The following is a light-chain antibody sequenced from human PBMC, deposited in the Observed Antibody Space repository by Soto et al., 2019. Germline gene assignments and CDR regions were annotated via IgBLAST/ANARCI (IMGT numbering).Light chain of an antibody. CDR3: SSHTSGSTRV. J-gene: IGLJ1*01. CDR1: SGDVGGYDY. V-gene: IGLV2-14*01. CDR2: EVT. Sequence: QSALTQPASVSGYPGQSIAISCTGTSGDVGGYDYVSWYQQHPDKAPKLMIYEVTKRPSWVSNRFSGSKSGNTASLTISGLQPEDEADYYCSSHTSGSTRVLGSGTKLTVL.